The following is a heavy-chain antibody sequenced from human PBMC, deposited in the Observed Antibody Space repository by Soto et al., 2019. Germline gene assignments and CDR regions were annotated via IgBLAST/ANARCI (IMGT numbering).Heavy chain of an antibody. D-gene: IGHD3-22*01. CDR1: GGSINNYY. CDR3: ARYPTPKKSYDSNPGWFHP. J-gene: IGHJ5*02. CDR2: VYYTGST. Sequence: PSEILSLTCTVSGGSINNYYWPWIRQPPGKGLEWIGYVYYTGSTSYNPSLKSRVTISLDTSMNQFSLTLNSVTAADTAMYFCARYPTPKKSYDSNPGWFHPWGQGTLVPVSS. V-gene: IGHV4-59*01.